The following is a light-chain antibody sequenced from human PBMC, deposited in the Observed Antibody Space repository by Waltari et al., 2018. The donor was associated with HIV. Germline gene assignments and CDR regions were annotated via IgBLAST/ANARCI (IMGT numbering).Light chain of an antibody. V-gene: IGKV3D-15*01. CDR2: GAS. CDR1: QNIGSY. J-gene: IGKJ2*02. CDR3: HQYNDWPRCT. Sequence: VLLTQSPVTLSVSPGDRVTPSCRASQNIGSYLAWYQQKTGQSPSLLVYGASIRAPGIPARFTGSGSGTDFNLIIDGLQPDDCAVYYCHQYNDWPRCTFGQGTKVEIK.